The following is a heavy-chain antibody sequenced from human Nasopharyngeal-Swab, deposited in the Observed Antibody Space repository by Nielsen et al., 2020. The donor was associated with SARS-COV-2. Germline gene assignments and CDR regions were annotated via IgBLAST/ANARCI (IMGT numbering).Heavy chain of an antibody. V-gene: IGHV3-21*01. J-gene: IGHJ6*02. CDR1: GFTLSSYS. D-gene: IGHD3-3*01. Sequence: GGSLRLSCAASGFTLSSYSMNWVPQAPGKGLEWVSSISISSISLYYADSVKGRFTISRDNAKNSLYLQMNSLRAEDTAVYYCARDQGDTTIFGVVISGYYYYYGMDVWGQGTTVTVSS. CDR3: ARDQGDTTIFGVVISGYYYYYGMDV. CDR2: ISISSISL.